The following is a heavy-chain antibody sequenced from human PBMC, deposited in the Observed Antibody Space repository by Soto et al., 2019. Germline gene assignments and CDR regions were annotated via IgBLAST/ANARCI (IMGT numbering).Heavy chain of an antibody. J-gene: IGHJ5*02. CDR1: GYTFTSYA. Sequence: PVEVTCKASGYTFTSYAISWVGQAPGQGLEWMGWISAYNGNTNYEQKLQGRVTMTTDTYTSTAYMELRSLRSDDTAVYYCARKIVARSWFDPWGKGTLVTVSS. CDR3: ARKIVARSWFDP. CDR2: ISAYNGNT. V-gene: IGHV1-18*01. D-gene: IGHD5-12*01.